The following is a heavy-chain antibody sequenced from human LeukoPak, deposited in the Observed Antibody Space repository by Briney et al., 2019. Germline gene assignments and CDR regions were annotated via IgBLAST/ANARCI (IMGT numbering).Heavy chain of an antibody. D-gene: IGHD2-2*02. CDR1: GGSISSYY. V-gene: IGHV4-59*01. CDR2: IYYSGST. J-gene: IGHJ5*02. Sequence: SETLSLTCTVSGGSISSYYWSWIRQPPGKGLEWIGYIYYSGSTNYNPSLKSRVTISVDTSKNQFSPKLSSVTAADTAVYYCARVDCSSTSCYTVGWFDPWGQGTLVTVSS. CDR3: ARVDCSSTSCYTVGWFDP.